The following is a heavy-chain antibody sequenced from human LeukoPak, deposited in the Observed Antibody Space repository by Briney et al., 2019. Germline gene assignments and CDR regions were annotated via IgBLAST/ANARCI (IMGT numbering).Heavy chain of an antibody. V-gene: IGHV3-7*01. D-gene: IGHD3-3*01. Sequence: PGGSLRLSCAASGFTFSSYWMSWVRQAPGKGLEWVANIKQDGSEKYYVDSVKGRFTISRDNAKNSLYLQMNSLRAEDTAVYYCARTGVPGFWSGNFDYWGQGTLVTVSS. CDR3: ARTGVPGFWSGNFDY. J-gene: IGHJ4*02. CDR2: IKQDGSEK. CDR1: GFTFSSYW.